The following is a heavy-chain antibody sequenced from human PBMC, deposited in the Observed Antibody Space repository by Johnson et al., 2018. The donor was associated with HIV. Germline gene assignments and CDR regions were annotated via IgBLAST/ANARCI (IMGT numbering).Heavy chain of an antibody. D-gene: IGHD2-21*02. V-gene: IGHV3-64*01. J-gene: IGHJ3*02. CDR1: GFTFSSWP. CDR3: ARKVVTADDAFDI. Sequence: MLLVESGGGLVQSGGSLRLSCAASGFTFSSWPMHWVRQAPGKGLEYVSRITGSGDTYYANSVKGRFTISRDNSKNTLYLQMGSLRAEDMAVYYCARKVVTADDAFDIWGQGTMVTVSS. CDR2: ITGSGDT.